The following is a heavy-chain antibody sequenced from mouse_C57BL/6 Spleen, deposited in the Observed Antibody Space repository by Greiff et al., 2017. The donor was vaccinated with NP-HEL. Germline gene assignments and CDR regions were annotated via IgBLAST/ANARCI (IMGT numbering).Heavy chain of an antibody. J-gene: IGHJ1*03. CDR2: ISGGGGNT. D-gene: IGHD1-1*01. V-gene: IGHV5-9*01. CDR1: GFTFSSYT. Sequence: EVKVVESGGGLVKPGGSLKLSCAASGFTFSSYTMSWVRQTPEKRLEWVATISGGGGNTYYPDSVKGRFTISRDNAKNTLYLQMSSLRSEDTALYYCARQTDYYGSSRYFDVWGTGTTVTVSS. CDR3: ARQTDYYGSSRYFDV.